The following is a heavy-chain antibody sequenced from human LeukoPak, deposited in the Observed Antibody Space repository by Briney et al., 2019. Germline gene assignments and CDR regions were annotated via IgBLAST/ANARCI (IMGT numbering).Heavy chain of an antibody. V-gene: IGHV1-69*13. D-gene: IGHD6-13*01. CDR3: AASFSSSWSLIRGDY. CDR1: GGTFSSYA. J-gene: IGHJ4*02. CDR2: IIPIFGTA. Sequence: SVKVSCKASGGTFSSYAISWVRQAPGQGLEWMGGIIPIFGTANYAQKFQGRVTITADESTSTAYMELSSLRFEDTAVYYCAASFSSSWSLIRGDYWGQGTLVTVSS.